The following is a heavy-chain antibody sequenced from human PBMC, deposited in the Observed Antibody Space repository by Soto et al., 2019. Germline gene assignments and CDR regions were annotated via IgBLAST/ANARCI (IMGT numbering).Heavy chain of an antibody. CDR3: ARDRVMLTFGGASEEWGIDS. Sequence: SETLSLTCTVSGDSITSGVHYWSWIRQLPGKGLEWIGYIFYSGPTYYNPSLKSRVAISVDTSKNQFSLKLNSVTAADTAVYYCARDRVMLTFGGASEEWGIDSWGPRTLVTV. D-gene: IGHD3-16*01. J-gene: IGHJ4*02. CDR1: GDSITSGVHY. CDR2: IFYSGPT. V-gene: IGHV4-31*03.